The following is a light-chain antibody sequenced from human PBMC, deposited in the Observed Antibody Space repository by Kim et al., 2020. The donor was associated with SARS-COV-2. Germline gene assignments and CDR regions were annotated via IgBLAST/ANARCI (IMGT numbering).Light chain of an antibody. CDR1: SSDVGGYNY. CDR2: DVS. Sequence: QSALTQPAPVSGSPGQSITISCTGTSSDVGGYNYVSWYQQHPGKAPKLMIYDVSNRPSGVSNRFSGSKSGNTASLTISGLQVEDEADYYCSSYTSSSTRVFGTGTKVTVL. V-gene: IGLV2-14*03. J-gene: IGLJ1*01. CDR3: SSYTSSSTRV.